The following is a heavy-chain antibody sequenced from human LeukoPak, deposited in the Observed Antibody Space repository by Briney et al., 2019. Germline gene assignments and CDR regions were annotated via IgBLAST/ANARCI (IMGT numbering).Heavy chain of an antibody. CDR2: IYTSGST. J-gene: IGHJ3*02. CDR1: GGSISSYY. V-gene: IGHV4-4*09. CDR3: ARRWGTGAFDI. Sequence: PSETLSLTCTVSGGSISSYYWSWIRQPPGKGLEWIGYIYTSGSTNYNPSLKSRVTISVDTSENQFSLKLSSVTAADTAVYYCARRWGTGAFDIWGQGTMVTVSS. D-gene: IGHD1-1*01.